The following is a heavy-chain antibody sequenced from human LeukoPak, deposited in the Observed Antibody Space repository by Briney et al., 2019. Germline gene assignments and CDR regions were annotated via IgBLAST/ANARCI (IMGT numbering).Heavy chain of an antibody. J-gene: IGHJ4*02. Sequence: SETLSLTCAVYGGSFSGYYWSWIRQPPGKGLEWIGYIYYSGSTYYNPSLKSRVTISVDTSKNQFSLKLSSVTAADTAVYYCAREVVSSGYYYYFDYWGQGTLVIVSS. CDR1: GGSFSGYY. V-gene: IGHV4-34*09. CDR2: IYYSGST. D-gene: IGHD3-22*01. CDR3: AREVVSSGYYYYFDY.